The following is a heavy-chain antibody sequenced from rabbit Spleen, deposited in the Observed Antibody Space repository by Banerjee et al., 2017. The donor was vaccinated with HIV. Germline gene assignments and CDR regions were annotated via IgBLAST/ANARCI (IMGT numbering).Heavy chain of an antibody. V-gene: IGHV1S45*01. CDR3: ARDDYGYDV. D-gene: IGHD6-1*01. CDR2: IYTGSAANI. Sequence: EESGGDLVKPEGSLTLTCTASGFTLSNYWICWVRQAPGKGLEWIACIYTGSAANIEAASWVNGRFSIAETSSTTVDLKMTSLTAADTATYFCARDDYGYDVWGPGTLVTVS. CDR1: GFTLSNYW. J-gene: IGHJ2*01.